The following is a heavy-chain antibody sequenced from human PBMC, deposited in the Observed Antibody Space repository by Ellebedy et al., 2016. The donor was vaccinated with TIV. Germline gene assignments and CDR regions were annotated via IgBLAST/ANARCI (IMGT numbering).Heavy chain of an antibody. V-gene: IGHV4-59*08. CDR3: ARWVAWGTDLKNWFDP. D-gene: IGHD3-16*01. J-gene: IGHJ5*02. CDR1: GASISSYY. CDR2: IDYSGST. Sequence: MPSETLSLTCTVSGASISSYYWSWIRQPPGKGLEWIGYIDYSGSTNYNPSLKSRVSIAINTSKNQFSLKLRSVTAADTAVYYCARWVAWGTDLKNWFDPWGQGILVTVSS.